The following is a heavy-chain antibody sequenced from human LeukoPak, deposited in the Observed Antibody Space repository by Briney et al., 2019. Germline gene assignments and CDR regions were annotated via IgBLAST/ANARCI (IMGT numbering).Heavy chain of an antibody. D-gene: IGHD2-2*01. CDR1: GYTFTDYY. Sequence: GASVKVSCKASGYTFTDYYMHWVQQAPGKGLEWMGRVDPEDGETIYAEKFQGRVTITADTSTDTAYMELSSLRSEDTAVYYCATYTVVPAALGVWGKGTTVTVSS. CDR3: ATYTVVPAALGV. J-gene: IGHJ6*04. V-gene: IGHV1-69-2*01. CDR2: VDPEDGET.